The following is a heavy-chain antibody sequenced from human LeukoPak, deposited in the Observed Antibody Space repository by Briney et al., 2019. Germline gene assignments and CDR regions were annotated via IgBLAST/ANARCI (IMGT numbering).Heavy chain of an antibody. D-gene: IGHD1-26*01. Sequence: GGSLRLSCAASEITLSIYWMTWVRQAPGKGLEWVSAISGSGGSTYYADSVKGRFTISRDNSKNTLYLQMNSLRAEDTAVYYCAKVGAKSFDYWGQGTLVTVSS. CDR1: EITLSIYW. V-gene: IGHV3-23*01. CDR3: AKVGAKSFDY. CDR2: ISGSGGST. J-gene: IGHJ4*02.